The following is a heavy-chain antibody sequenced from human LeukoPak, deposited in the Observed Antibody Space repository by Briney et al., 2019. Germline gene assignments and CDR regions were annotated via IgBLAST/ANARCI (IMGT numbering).Heavy chain of an antibody. Sequence: GGSLRLSCAASGFTFSSYAMTWVRQAPGKGLEWVSAISGSGGSTYYAESVKGRCTISRDNSKNTLYLQMNSLRAGDTAVYYCARAGELRYMDVWGKGTAVTVSS. J-gene: IGHJ6*03. V-gene: IGHV3-23*01. CDR2: ISGSGGST. CDR1: GFTFSSYA. D-gene: IGHD3-16*01. CDR3: ARAGELRYMDV.